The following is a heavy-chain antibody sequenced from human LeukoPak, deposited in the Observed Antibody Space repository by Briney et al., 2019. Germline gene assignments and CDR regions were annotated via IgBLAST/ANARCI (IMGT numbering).Heavy chain of an antibody. Sequence: GGSLRLSCAASGFTFSSYSMNWVRQVPGKGLEWVSSISSSSSYIYYADSVKGRFTISRDNAKNSLYLQMNSLRAEDTAVYYCARDEVGGGYYDFWSGYYWFDYWGQGTLVTVSS. CDR1: GFTFSSYS. CDR3: ARDEVGGGYYDFWSGYYWFDY. J-gene: IGHJ4*02. D-gene: IGHD3-3*01. V-gene: IGHV3-21*01. CDR2: ISSSSSYI.